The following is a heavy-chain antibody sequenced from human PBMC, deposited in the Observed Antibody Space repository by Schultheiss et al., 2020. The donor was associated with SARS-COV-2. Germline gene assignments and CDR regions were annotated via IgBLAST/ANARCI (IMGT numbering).Heavy chain of an antibody. J-gene: IGHJ4*02. CDR3: AAIAAADSGEYYFDY. CDR2: IYHSGST. V-gene: IGHV4-4*02. Sequence: SETLSLTCAVSGGSISSSNWWSWVRQPPGKGLEWIGEIYHSGSTNYNPSLKSRVTISVDTSKNQFSLKLSSVTAADTAVYYCAAIAAADSGEYYFDYWGQGTLVTVSS. D-gene: IGHD6-13*01. CDR1: GGSISSSNW.